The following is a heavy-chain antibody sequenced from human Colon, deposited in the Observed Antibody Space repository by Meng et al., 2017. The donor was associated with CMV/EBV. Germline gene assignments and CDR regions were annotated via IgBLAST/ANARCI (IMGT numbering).Heavy chain of an antibody. CDR2: IYSGGSST. V-gene: IGHV3-23*03. CDR1: GFTFSSYT. CDR3: AKDDY. J-gene: IGHJ4*02. Sequence: GESLKISCATSGFTFSSYTMHWVRQAPGKGLEWVSVIYSGGSSTYYADSVKGRFTISRDNSKNTLYLQMNSLRAEDTAVYYCAKDDYWGQGTLVTVSS.